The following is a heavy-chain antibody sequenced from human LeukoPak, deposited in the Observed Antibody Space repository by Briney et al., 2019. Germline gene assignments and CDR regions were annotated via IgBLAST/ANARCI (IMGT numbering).Heavy chain of an antibody. CDR2: INPNTGAT. D-gene: IGHD3-10*01. Sequence: ASVKVSCKASGYTFTSYYMHWVRQAPGQGLEWMGWINPNTGATNYAQKFQGRVTMTRDTSISTAYMEVSSLRSDDTAVYYCASPTMIRGVISDWGRGSLVTVSS. CDR1: GYTFTSYY. CDR3: ASPTMIRGVISD. J-gene: IGHJ1*01. V-gene: IGHV1-2*02.